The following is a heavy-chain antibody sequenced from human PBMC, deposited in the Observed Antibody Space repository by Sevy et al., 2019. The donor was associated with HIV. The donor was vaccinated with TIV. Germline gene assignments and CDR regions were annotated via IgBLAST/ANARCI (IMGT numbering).Heavy chain of an antibody. Sequence: ASVKVSCKASGYNFNGYYMHWVRQAPGQGLEWMGSFNPKSGGTNYAQKFQGRVTMTTDPSISTAYMELSRLRSDDTAVYYCARGLAYCGSTSCPFGYWGLGTLVTVSS. CDR2: FNPKSGGT. J-gene: IGHJ4*02. D-gene: IGHD2-2*01. V-gene: IGHV1-2*02. CDR3: ARGLAYCGSTSCPFGY. CDR1: GYNFNGYY.